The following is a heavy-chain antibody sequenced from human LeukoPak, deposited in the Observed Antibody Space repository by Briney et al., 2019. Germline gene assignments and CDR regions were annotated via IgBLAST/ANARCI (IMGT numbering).Heavy chain of an antibody. CDR3: AKDIGYSYGFHY. Sequence: PGRSLRLSCAASGFTFDDHAMHWVRQAPGKGLEWDSGISWNSGSIGYADSVKGRFTISRDNAKNSLYLQMNSLRAEDTALYYCAKDIGYSYGFHYWGQGTLVTVSS. CDR1: GFTFDDHA. CDR2: ISWNSGSI. D-gene: IGHD5-18*01. J-gene: IGHJ4*02. V-gene: IGHV3-9*01.